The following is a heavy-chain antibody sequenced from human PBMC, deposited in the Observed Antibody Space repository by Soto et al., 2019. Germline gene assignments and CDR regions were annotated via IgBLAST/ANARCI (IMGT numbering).Heavy chain of an antibody. D-gene: IGHD3-22*01. J-gene: IGHJ4*02. CDR2: ISGSGGST. CDR1: GFTFSSYA. Sequence: GGSLRLSCAASGFTFSSYAMSWVRQAPGKGLEWVSAISGSGGSTYYADSVEGRFTISRDNSKNTLYLQMNSLRAEDTAVYYCATEGVGSLYYYDSSGYYRFDYWGQGTLVTVSS. CDR3: ATEGVGSLYYYDSSGYYRFDY. V-gene: IGHV3-23*01.